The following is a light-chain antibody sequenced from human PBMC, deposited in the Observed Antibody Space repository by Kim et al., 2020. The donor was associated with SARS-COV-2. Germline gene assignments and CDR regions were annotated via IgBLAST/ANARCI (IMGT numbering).Light chain of an antibody. CDR1: SGDVGGYNY. V-gene: IGLV2-14*03. CDR3: SSYTSSDTWV. CDR2: DVT. Sequence: GQSITISCTGTSGDVGGYNYVSWYQQHPGKAPKLLIYDVTKRPSGVSNRFSGSKSGNTASLTISGLQAEDEADYYCSSYTSSDTWVFGGGTQLTVL. J-gene: IGLJ3*02.